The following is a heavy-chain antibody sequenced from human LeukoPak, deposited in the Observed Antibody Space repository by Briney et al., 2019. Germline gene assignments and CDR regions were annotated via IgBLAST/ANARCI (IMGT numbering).Heavy chain of an antibody. J-gene: IGHJ1*01. CDR1: GGSISSDF. Sequence: SETLSLICTVSGGSISSDFWSWIRQPPGRELEWIGYIYTSGSTNYNPSLKSRVAISLDTSKNQFSLKLSSVTAADTAVYYCASQRRGSSGYSEYFQQWGQGTLVTVSS. CDR2: IYTSGST. CDR3: ASQRRGSSGYSEYFQQ. V-gene: IGHV4-4*09. D-gene: IGHD3-22*01.